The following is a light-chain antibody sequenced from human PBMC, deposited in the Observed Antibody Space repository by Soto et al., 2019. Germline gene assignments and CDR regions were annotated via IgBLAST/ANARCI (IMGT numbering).Light chain of an antibody. CDR3: QQYNGYS. Sequence: DIQLTQSPSTLSASVGDRVTITCRTSQSITSWLVWYQQKPGKAPKLLIYDASSLQSGVPSRFSGSGSGTEFTLTISSLQPDDFATYYCQQYNGYSFGPGTRWIS. V-gene: IGKV1-5*01. CDR2: DAS. J-gene: IGKJ3*01. CDR1: QSITSW.